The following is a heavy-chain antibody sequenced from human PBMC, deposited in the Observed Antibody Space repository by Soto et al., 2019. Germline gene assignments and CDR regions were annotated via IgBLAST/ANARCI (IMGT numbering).Heavy chain of an antibody. J-gene: IGHJ6*02. D-gene: IGHD2-21*02. CDR2: IYYSGST. Sequence: SETLSLTCTVSGGSISSYYWSWIRQPPGKGLEWIGYIYYSGSTNYNPSLKSRVTISVDTSKNQFSLKVSSVTAADTAVYYCARDLWGYCGTDCYPLDVWGQGTTVTVS. CDR1: GGSISSYY. CDR3: ARDLWGYCGTDCYPLDV. V-gene: IGHV4-59*01.